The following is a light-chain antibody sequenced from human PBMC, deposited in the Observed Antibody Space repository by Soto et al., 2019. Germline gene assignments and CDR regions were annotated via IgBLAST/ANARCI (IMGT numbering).Light chain of an antibody. J-gene: IGLJ1*01. CDR2: EVS. V-gene: IGLV2-14*01. CDR3: SSYTSSSTLYV. CDR1: RSDVGGYNY. Sequence: SALTQPASVSGSPGQSITISCTGTRSDVGGYNYVSWYQQHPGKAPKLMIYEVSNRPSGVSNRFSGSKSGNTASLTISGLQAEDEADYYCSSYTSSSTLYVFGTGTKLTVL.